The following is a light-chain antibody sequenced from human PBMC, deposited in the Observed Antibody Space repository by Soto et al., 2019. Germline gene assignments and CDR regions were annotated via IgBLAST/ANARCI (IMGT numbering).Light chain of an antibody. J-gene: IGKJ2*01. V-gene: IGKV3-15*01. CDR3: QQYNNWPPYT. CDR1: QSVSSN. Sequence: EIVMTQSPAILSVSPGERATLSCRASQSVSSNLAWYQQKPGQAPRLLIYGASISATGIPARFSGSGSGTEFTLTISRLQSEDFAVYYCQQYNNWPPYTFGQGAKVDIK. CDR2: GAS.